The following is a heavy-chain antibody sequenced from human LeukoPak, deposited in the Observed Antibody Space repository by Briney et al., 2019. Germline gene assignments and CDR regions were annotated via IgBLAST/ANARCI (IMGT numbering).Heavy chain of an antibody. D-gene: IGHD3-9*01. CDR2: MNPNSGNT. V-gene: IGHV1-8*03. Sequence: AAVKVSCKASGYTFTSYGINGVRQATGQGREGMGWMNPNSGNTGYAQKFQGRVTITRNTSISTAYMELSSLRSDDTAVYYCARAQLLGGLVAYYYMDVWGKGTTVTVSS. CDR3: ARAQLLGGLVAYYYMDV. CDR1: GYTFTSYG. J-gene: IGHJ6*03.